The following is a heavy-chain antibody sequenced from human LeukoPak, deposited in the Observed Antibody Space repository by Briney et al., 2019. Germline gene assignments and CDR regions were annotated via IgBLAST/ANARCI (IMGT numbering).Heavy chain of an antibody. J-gene: IGHJ6*02. CDR3: ARGDILTGYYQPPYYYYDGMDV. D-gene: IGHD3-9*01. CDR1: GYTFTGYY. Sequence: GASVKVSCKASGYTFTGYYMHWVRQAPGQGLEWMGWINPNSGGTNYAQKFQGRVTMTRDTSISTAYMELSRLRSDDTAVYYCARGDILTGYYQPPYYYYDGMDVWGQGTTVTVSS. V-gene: IGHV1-2*02. CDR2: INPNSGGT.